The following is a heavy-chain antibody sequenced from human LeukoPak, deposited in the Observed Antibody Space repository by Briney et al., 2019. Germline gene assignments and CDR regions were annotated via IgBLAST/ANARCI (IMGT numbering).Heavy chain of an antibody. CDR3: ARTYYDSSGYPGLGFDY. V-gene: IGHV4-31*03. Sequence: SETLSLTCTVSGGSISSGGYYWSRIRQHPGKGLEWIGYIYYSGSTYYNPSLKSRVTISVDTSKNQSSLKLSSVTAADTAVYYCARTYYDSSGYPGLGFDYWGQGTLVTVSS. CDR2: IYYSGST. J-gene: IGHJ4*02. CDR1: GGSISSGGYY. D-gene: IGHD3-22*01.